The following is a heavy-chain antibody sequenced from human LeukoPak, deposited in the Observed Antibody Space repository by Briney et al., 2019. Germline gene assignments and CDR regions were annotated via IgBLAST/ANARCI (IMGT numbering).Heavy chain of an antibody. Sequence: SETLSLTCTVSGGSISSYYWSWIRQPPGKGLEWIGHIYYSGSTNYNPSLKSRVTISVDTSKDQFSLKLNSVTAADTAVYYCARRPDYGDYWYSDLWGRGTLVTVSS. J-gene: IGHJ2*01. D-gene: IGHD4-17*01. CDR1: GGSISSYY. CDR2: IYYSGST. V-gene: IGHV4-59*08. CDR3: ARRPDYGDYWYSDL.